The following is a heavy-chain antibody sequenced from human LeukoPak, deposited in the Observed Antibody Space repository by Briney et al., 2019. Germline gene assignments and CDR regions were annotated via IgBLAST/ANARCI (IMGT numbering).Heavy chain of an antibody. D-gene: IGHD6-6*01. CDR3: ARGGAARLHFQN. CDR1: GGSISTYY. Sequence: SETLSLTCTVAGGSISTYYWNWIRQPPGKGLEWIGYIYHSGSTNYNPSLQSRVTISVDTSKNQFSLNLNSVTAADTAVYYCARGGAARLHFQNWGQGTLVTVSS. J-gene: IGHJ1*01. CDR2: IYHSGST. V-gene: IGHV4-59*01.